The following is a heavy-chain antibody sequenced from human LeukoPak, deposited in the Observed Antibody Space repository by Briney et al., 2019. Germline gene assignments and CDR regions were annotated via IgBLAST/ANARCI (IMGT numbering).Heavy chain of an antibody. D-gene: IGHD3-9*01. CDR3: ARGGRVVLTGPLDY. CDR1: GFSISLYT. Sequence: GGSLRLSCEASGFSISLYTMNWVRQAPGKGLEWVAVISYDGSNKYYADSVKGRFTISRDNSKNTLYLQMNSLRAEDTAVYYCARGGRVVLTGPLDYWGQGTLVTASS. J-gene: IGHJ4*02. CDR2: ISYDGSNK. V-gene: IGHV3-30-3*01.